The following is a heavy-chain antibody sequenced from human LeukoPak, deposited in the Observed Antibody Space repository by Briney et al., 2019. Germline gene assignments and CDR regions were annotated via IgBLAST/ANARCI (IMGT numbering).Heavy chain of an antibody. CDR2: ISWNSGSI. Sequence: GGSLRLSCAASGFTFDDYAMHWARQAPGRGLEWVSGISWNSGSIGYADSVKGRFTISRDNAKNSLYLQMNSLRAEDTALYYCAKDKWAMVRGVIEDWGQGTLVTVSS. J-gene: IGHJ4*02. CDR1: GFTFDDYA. D-gene: IGHD3-10*01. V-gene: IGHV3-9*01. CDR3: AKDKWAMVRGVIED.